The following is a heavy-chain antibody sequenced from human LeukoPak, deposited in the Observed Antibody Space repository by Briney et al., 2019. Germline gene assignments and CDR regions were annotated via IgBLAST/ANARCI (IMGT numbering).Heavy chain of an antibody. J-gene: IGHJ3*02. D-gene: IGHD3-16*01. CDR3: ARHLGESAFDAFDI. V-gene: IGHV5-51*01. Sequence: GESLKISCKGSGYSFTGYWIGWVRQMPGKGLEWRGIIYPGDSDTRYSPSFQGQVTISADKSISTAYLHWSSLKASDTAMYYCARHLGESAFDAFDIWGQGTMVTVSS. CDR1: GYSFTGYW. CDR2: IYPGDSDT.